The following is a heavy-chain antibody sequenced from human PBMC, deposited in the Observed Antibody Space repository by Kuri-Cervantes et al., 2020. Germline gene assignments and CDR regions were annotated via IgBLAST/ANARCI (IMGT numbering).Heavy chain of an antibody. CDR1: GGSISSYY. CDR2: IYHSGST. V-gene: IGHV4-59*12. CDR3: ARNYGDYPHDAFDT. D-gene: IGHD4-17*01. Sequence: GSLRLSCTVSGGSISSYYWNWIRQPPGKGLEWIGYIYHSGSTAYNPSLKSRVTISVDTSKNQFSLKLSSVTAADTAVYYCARNYGDYPHDAFDTWGQGTMVTVSS. J-gene: IGHJ3*02.